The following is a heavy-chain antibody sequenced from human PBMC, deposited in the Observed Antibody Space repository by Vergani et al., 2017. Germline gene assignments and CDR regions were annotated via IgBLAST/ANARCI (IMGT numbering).Heavy chain of an antibody. D-gene: IGHD3-16*01. Sequence: EVQLLESGGGLVQPGGSLRLSCAASGFTFSSYAMSWVRQAPGKGLEWVSAIRGSVGSTYYADSVKGRFTISRDNSKNTLYLQMNSLRAEDTAVYYCAKDPAYSPDNYFDCWGQGTLVTVSP. J-gene: IGHJ4*02. V-gene: IGHV3-23*01. CDR1: GFTFSSYA. CDR3: AKDPAYSPDNYFDC. CDR2: IRGSVGST.